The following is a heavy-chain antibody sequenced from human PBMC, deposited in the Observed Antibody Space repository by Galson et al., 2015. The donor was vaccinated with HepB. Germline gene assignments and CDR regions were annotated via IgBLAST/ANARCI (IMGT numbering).Heavy chain of an antibody. V-gene: IGHV4-39*01. J-gene: IGHJ5*02. D-gene: IGHD6-13*01. CDR1: GGSISSSAYS. CDR2: VYYSGSA. CDR3: ARHSTAAGTKWFDP. Sequence: SEPLSLTCTVSGGSISSSAYSWGWIRQPPGKGLEWIGSVYYSGSAYYNPSLKSRVTIPVDTSKNKFYLKLSSVTAADTAVYYCARHSTAAGTKWFDPWGQGTLVTVSS.